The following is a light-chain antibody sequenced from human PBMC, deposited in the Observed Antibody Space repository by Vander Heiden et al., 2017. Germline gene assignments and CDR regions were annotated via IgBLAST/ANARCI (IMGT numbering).Light chain of an antibody. CDR1: SGHSNYA. Sequence: QLVLTQSPSVPASLGASVNLTCTLSSGHSNYAIAWHQQQAEKGPRYLMKVNSDGSHTKGDGIPDRFSGSSSGAERYLTISSLQSEDEADYYCQTWATGIRVFGGGTNLTVL. CDR2: VNSDGSH. V-gene: IGLV4-69*01. J-gene: IGLJ2*01. CDR3: QTWATGIRV.